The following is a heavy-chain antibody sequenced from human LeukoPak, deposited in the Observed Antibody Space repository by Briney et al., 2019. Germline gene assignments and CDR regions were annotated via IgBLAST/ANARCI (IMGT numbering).Heavy chain of an antibody. D-gene: IGHD1-20*01. J-gene: IGHJ5*02. V-gene: IGHV3-9*01. CDR1: GFTFDDYA. CDR3: ARRITGANWFDP. Sequence: GGSLRLSCAASGFTFDDYAMHWVRQAPGKGLEWVSGISWNSGSIGYADSVKGRFTISRDNAKNSLYLQMNSLRAEDTAVYYCARRITGANWFDPWGQGTLVTVSS. CDR2: ISWNSGSI.